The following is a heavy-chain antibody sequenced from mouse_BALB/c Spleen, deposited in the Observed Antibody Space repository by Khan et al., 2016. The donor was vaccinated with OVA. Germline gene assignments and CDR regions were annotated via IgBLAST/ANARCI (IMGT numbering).Heavy chain of an antibody. Sequence: QVQLQQSGAELARPGASVKMSCKASDYTFTSYTMHWVKQRPGQGLEWIGYINPSSNYTNSNQKFKDKATLTADKSSSTAYMQLSSLTSEDSAVYYCARDGAYYRNDGWFAYWGQGTLVTVSA. D-gene: IGHD2-14*01. J-gene: IGHJ3*01. CDR1: DYTFTSYT. CDR2: INPSSNYT. CDR3: ARDGAYYRNDGWFAY. V-gene: IGHV1-4*01.